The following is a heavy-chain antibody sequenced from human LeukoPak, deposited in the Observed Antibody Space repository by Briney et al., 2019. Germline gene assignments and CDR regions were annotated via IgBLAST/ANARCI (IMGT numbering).Heavy chain of an antibody. CDR2: IYPGDSDT. V-gene: IGHV5-51*01. Sequence: GESLQISCKGSGYSFTSYWIGWVRQMPGKGLEWMGIIYPGDSDTRYSPSFQGQVTISADKSISTAYLQWSSLRASDTAMYYCARPVAGTPYYFDYWGQGTLVTVSS. CDR3: ARPVAGTPYYFDY. CDR1: GYSFTSYW. D-gene: IGHD6-19*01. J-gene: IGHJ4*02.